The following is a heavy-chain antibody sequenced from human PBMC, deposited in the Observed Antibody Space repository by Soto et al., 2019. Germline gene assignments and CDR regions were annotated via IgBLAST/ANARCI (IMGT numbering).Heavy chain of an antibody. CDR1: GFTFSDYY. Sequence: WGSLRLSCAASGFTFSDYYISWIRQARGKGLEWVSYISSSGSTIYYADSVKGRFTISRDNAKNSLYLQMNSLRAEDTAVYYCARGRVGATYDAFDIWGQGTMVTVSS. J-gene: IGHJ3*02. CDR3: ARGRVGATYDAFDI. CDR2: ISSSGSTI. V-gene: IGHV3-11*01. D-gene: IGHD1-26*01.